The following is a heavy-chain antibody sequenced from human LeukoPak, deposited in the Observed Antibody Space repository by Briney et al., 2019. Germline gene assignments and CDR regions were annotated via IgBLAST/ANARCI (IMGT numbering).Heavy chain of an antibody. Sequence: ASVKVSCKASGGTFSSYAISWVRQAPGQGLEWMGRIIPILGIANYAQKFQGRVTITADKSTSTAYVELSSLRSEDTAVYYCARDRGGSWSDYWGQGTLVTVSS. D-gene: IGHD6-13*01. V-gene: IGHV1-69*04. CDR2: IIPILGIA. J-gene: IGHJ4*02. CDR1: GGTFSSYA. CDR3: ARDRGGSWSDY.